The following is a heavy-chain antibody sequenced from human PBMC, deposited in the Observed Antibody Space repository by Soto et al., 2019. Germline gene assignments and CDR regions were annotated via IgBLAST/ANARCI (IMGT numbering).Heavy chain of an antibody. V-gene: IGHV6-1*01. Sequence: SQTLSLTRVISGDILSSNGACRNWIRPAASRGLEWVGRTYYKSKWLLDYAAPVQSPMPINKDTSRNQFFLQLNSVTPEDTAVYYCASVHCSGGTCLEGPDVWGQGTTVTVSS. CDR2: TYYKSKWLL. CDR3: ASVHCSGGTCLEGPDV. CDR1: GDILSSNGAC. D-gene: IGHD2-15*01. J-gene: IGHJ6*02.